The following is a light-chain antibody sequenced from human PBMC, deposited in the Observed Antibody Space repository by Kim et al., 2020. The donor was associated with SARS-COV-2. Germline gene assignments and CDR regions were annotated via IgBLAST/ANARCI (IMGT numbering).Light chain of an antibody. CDR1: QSLSSTY. CDR2: GAS. J-gene: IGKJ2*01. Sequence: SPGERATLSCRASQSLSSTYLVWYQQKPGQAPRLLIYGASSRATGIPDRFSGSGSGTDFTLTISRLEPEDFAVYYCQQYGSSPPYTFGQGTKLEI. V-gene: IGKV3-20*01. CDR3: QQYGSSPPYT.